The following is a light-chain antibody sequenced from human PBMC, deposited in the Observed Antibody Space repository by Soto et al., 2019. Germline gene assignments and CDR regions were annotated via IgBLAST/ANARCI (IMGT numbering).Light chain of an antibody. V-gene: IGKV3-20*01. CDR3: QQYGSSPLT. CDR2: GAS. CDR1: QSVSSSY. J-gene: IGKJ4*01. Sequence: DIVLTQSPGTLCLSPGERDTLSCRASQSVSSSYLAWYQQKPGQAPRLLIFGASNRANGIPDRFSGSGSGTDFTLTISRLEPEDFAVFYGQQYGSSPLTCGGGTKGDIK.